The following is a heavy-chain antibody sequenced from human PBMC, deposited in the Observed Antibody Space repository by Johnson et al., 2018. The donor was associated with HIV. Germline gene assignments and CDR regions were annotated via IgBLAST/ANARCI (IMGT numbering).Heavy chain of an antibody. D-gene: IGHD1-26*01. J-gene: IGHJ3*01. CDR1: GFTFEDFA. V-gene: IGHV3-20*04. Sequence: VLLVQSGGGLVQPGGSLRLSCAASGFTFEDFAMHWVRQVPGKGLEWVSGINWNGGSTGYADSVKGRFTISRDNAKNTLFLQMDSLRADDSAVYYCAREGVSGSYYDAFDLWGQGKMVTVSS. CDR2: INWNGGST. CDR3: AREGVSGSYYDAFDL.